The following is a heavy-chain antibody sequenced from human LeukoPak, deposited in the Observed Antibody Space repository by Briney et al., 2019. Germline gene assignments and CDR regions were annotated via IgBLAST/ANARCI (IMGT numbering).Heavy chain of an antibody. Sequence: GRSLRLSCAASGFTFDDYAMHWVRQAPGKGLEWVPGISWNSGSIGYADSVKGRFTISRDNAKNSLYLQMNSLRAEDTALYYCAKDILDCSSTSCYRKFDPWGQGTLVTVSS. J-gene: IGHJ5*02. D-gene: IGHD2-2*01. CDR3: AKDILDCSSTSCYRKFDP. V-gene: IGHV3-9*01. CDR1: GFTFDDYA. CDR2: ISWNSGSI.